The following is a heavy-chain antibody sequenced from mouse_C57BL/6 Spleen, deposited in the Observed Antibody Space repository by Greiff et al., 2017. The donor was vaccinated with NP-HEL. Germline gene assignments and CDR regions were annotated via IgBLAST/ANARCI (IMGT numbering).Heavy chain of an antibody. CDR1: GYAFSSSW. CDR2: ISPGDGDT. Sequence: VQLQQSGPELVKPGASVKISCKASGYAFSSSWMNWVKQRPGKGLEWIGRISPGDGDTNYNGKFKGKATLTADKSSSTAYMQLSSLTSEDSAVYFCARTYYSAMVYWGQGTSVTVSA. V-gene: IGHV1-82*01. J-gene: IGHJ4*01. D-gene: IGHD2-12*01. CDR3: ARTYYSAMVY.